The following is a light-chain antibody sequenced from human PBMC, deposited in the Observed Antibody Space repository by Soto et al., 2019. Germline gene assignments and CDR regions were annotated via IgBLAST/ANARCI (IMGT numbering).Light chain of an antibody. Sequence: QSVLTQPPSASETPGQRVTISCSGGSSNIGSNTISWYQLLPGTAPKLLIYGDNQRPSGVPDRFSGSKSGTSASLAISGLQSEDEADYYCAAWDDSLHGPVFGGGTKLTVL. CDR1: SSNIGSNT. CDR2: GDN. V-gene: IGLV1-44*01. CDR3: AAWDDSLHGPV. J-gene: IGLJ2*01.